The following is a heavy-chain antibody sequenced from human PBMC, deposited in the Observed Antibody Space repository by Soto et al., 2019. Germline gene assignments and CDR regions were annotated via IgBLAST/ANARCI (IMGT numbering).Heavy chain of an antibody. D-gene: IGHD3-16*01. CDR3: ARSWYDYIWGSLYRDYYYYYMDV. J-gene: IGHJ6*03. Sequence: QVQLQESGPGLVKPSQTLPLTCTVSGGSISSGGYYWSWIRQHPAKGLEWIGYIYYSGSTYYNPSLKSRVTMSVDTSKIQFALQLSSVTAADTAVYYCARSWYDYIWGSLYRDYYYYYMDVWGKGTTVTVSS. V-gene: IGHV4-31*03. CDR2: IYYSGST. CDR1: GGSISSGGYY.